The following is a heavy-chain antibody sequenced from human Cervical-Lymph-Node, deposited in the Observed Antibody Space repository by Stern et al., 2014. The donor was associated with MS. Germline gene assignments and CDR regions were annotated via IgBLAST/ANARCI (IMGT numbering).Heavy chain of an antibody. CDR1: GYTFTTYA. J-gene: IGHJ6*02. CDR3: ARDGKWLQVYGMDV. V-gene: IGHV1-18*04. CDR2: ISGYNGKA. D-gene: IGHD5-12*01. Sequence: VQLVESGPEVKKPGASVKVSCKASGYTFTTYAFSWVRQAPGQGLEWMGWISGYNGKANYAQRFQGRVTMTTDSSTSTAYMELRSLRSDYTAVYYCARDGKWLQVYGMDVWGQGTTVTVSS.